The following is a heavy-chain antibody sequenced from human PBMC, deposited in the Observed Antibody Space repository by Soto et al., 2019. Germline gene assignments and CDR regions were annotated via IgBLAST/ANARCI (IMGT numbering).Heavy chain of an antibody. V-gene: IGHV1-69*10. CDR1: GGTFSSYA. CDR2: IIPILGIA. Sequence: ASVKVSCKASGGTFSSYAISWVRQAPGQGLEWMGGIIPILGIANYAQKFQGRVTITADKSTSTAYMELSSLRSEDTAVYYCASGREPKQQLRAFDIWGQGTMVTVSS. CDR3: ASGREPKQQLRAFDI. J-gene: IGHJ3*02. D-gene: IGHD6-13*01.